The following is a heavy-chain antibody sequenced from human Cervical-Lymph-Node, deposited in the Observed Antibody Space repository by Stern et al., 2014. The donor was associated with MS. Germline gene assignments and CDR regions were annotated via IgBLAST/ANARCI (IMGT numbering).Heavy chain of an antibody. Sequence: QVQLQESGPGLVKPSQTLSLTCTVSGGSLSSGGYYWSWIRQHPGKGLEWIGYIYYSWSPYYNPYLNSRVTTSVETSKNQFSLKLSSVTAADTAVYYCARVSYDFWSGYYAFDYWGQGTLVTVSS. CDR2: IYYSWSP. J-gene: IGHJ4*02. CDR3: ARVSYDFWSGYYAFDY. D-gene: IGHD3-3*01. V-gene: IGHV4-31*03. CDR1: GGSLSSGGYY.